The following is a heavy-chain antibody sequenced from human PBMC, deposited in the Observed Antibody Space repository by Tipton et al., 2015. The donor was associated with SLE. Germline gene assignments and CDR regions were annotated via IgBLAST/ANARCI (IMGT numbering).Heavy chain of an antibody. CDR2: LIPIFATI. J-gene: IGHJ3*02. CDR1: GGTFSTYG. D-gene: IGHD3-22*01. V-gene: IGHV1-69*01. Sequence: QVQLVQSGAEVKKPGSSVKVSCKASGGTFSTYGFSWVRQAPGQGLEWMGGLIPIFATINYAQKFQGRVTMTTDESTSTVYMELRSLRSEDTAVYHCASGPYDRSRNALDIWGQGTMVTVSS. CDR3: ASGPYDRSRNALDI.